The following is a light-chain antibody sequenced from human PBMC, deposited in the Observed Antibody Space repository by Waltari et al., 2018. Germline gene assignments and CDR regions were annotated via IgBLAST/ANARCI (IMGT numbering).Light chain of an antibody. CDR3: QQYLSVPLT. J-gene: IGKJ4*01. Sequence: DIVMTQSPDSLAVSLGERATINCHSSQSILFTSNNKDSLAWYLQKPGQPPKLLIFGASTRQSGVPDRFSGGGSGTDFTLTISSLQAEDVAVYYCQQYLSVPLTFGGGTKVEI. CDR2: GAS. CDR1: QSILFTSNNKDS. V-gene: IGKV4-1*01.